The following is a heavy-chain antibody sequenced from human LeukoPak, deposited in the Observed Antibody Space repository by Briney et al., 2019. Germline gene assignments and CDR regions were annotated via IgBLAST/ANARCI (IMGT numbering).Heavy chain of an antibody. CDR2: ISSSYI. D-gene: IGHD6-13*01. CDR1: GFTFSSYS. Sequence: VGSLSLSCAASGFTFSSYSMNWVRQAPGKGLEWVSSISSSYIYYADSVRGRFTMSRDNANNSLYLQMNSLRAEDTAVYYCARVLEAASFDYWGQGTPVTVSS. J-gene: IGHJ4*02. V-gene: IGHV3-21*01. CDR3: ARVLEAASFDY.